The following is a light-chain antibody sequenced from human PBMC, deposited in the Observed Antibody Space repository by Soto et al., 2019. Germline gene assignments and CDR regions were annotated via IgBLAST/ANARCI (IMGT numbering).Light chain of an antibody. Sequence: QSVLIQPPSASGTPGQTVTISCSGDYSNIGRYPVNWYQQVPGMAPPLLIYVDNQRPSGVPARFSASRSGASASLAISGLQSADEADYYCAAWGANRDLLFGGGTQLTVL. J-gene: IGLJ7*01. CDR1: YSNIGRYP. CDR2: VDN. V-gene: IGLV1-44*01. CDR3: AAWGANRDLL.